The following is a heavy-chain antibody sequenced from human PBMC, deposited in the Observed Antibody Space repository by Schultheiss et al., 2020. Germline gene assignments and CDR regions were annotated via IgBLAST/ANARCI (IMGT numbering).Heavy chain of an antibody. J-gene: IGHJ6*02. CDR1: GYSISSGYY. Sequence: SETLSLTCAVSGYSISSGYYWGWIRQPPGKGLEWIGSIYHSGSTYYNPSLKSRVTISVDTSKNQFSLNLTSVTAADTAVYYCARDAPDGYNYDYYYGMDVWGQGTTVTVSS. CDR2: IYHSGST. V-gene: IGHV4-38-2*02. D-gene: IGHD5-24*01. CDR3: ARDAPDGYNYDYYYGMDV.